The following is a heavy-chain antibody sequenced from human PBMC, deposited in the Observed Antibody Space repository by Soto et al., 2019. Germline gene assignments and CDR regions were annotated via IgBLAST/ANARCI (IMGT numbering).Heavy chain of an antibody. Sequence: ASVKVSCKASGYTFTGYYMHWVRQAPGQGLEWMGWINPNSGGTNYAQKFQGWVTMTRDTSISTAYMELSRLRSGDTAVYYCARAGYSSSWYSSSHYYYYGMDVRGQGTTVTVSS. CDR1: GYTFTGYY. D-gene: IGHD6-13*01. J-gene: IGHJ6*02. CDR3: ARAGYSSSWYSSSHYYYYGMDV. V-gene: IGHV1-2*04. CDR2: INPNSGGT.